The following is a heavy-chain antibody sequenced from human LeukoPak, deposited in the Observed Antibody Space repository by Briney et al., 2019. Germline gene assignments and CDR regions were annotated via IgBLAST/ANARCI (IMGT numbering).Heavy chain of an antibody. V-gene: IGHV6-1*01. D-gene: IGHD4-11*01. CDR2: TYYRSMWYN. CDR1: GDSVSSNSAA. CDR3: ARGVTYSFDY. Sequence: SQTLSLTCVISGDSVSSNSAAWHWIRQSPSXXLEWLGSTYYRSMWYNDFAASVKSRITINPDTSKNQFSLHLNSVTPEDTAVYYCARGVTYSFDYWGQGTLVTVSS. J-gene: IGHJ4*02.